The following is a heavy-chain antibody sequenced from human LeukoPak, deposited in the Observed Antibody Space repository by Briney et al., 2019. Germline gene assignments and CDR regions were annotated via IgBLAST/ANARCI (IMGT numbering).Heavy chain of an antibody. CDR3: ARDEGYCSGGSCYIEYFQH. CDR1: GFTFSSYS. CDR2: ISSSSSYI. Sequence: PGGSLRLSCAASGFTFSSYSMNWVRQAPGKGLERVSSISSSSSYIYYADSVKGRFTISRDNAKNSLYLQMNSLRAEDTAVYYCARDEGYCSGGSCYIEYFQHWGQGTLVTVSS. D-gene: IGHD2-15*01. V-gene: IGHV3-21*01. J-gene: IGHJ1*01.